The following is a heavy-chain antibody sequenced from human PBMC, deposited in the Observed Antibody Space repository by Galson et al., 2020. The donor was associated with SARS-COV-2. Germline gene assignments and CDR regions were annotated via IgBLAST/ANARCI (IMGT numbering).Heavy chain of an antibody. Sequence: PGGSLRLSCAASGFTFSSYAMHWVRQAPGKGLEWVAVISYDGSNKYYADSVKGRFTISRDNSKNTLYLQMNSLRAEDTAVYYCARGGYSGYDLWYYFDYWGQGTLVTVSS. J-gene: IGHJ4*02. D-gene: IGHD5-12*01. V-gene: IGHV3-30-3*01. CDR2: ISYDGSNK. CDR1: GFTFSSYA. CDR3: ARGGYSGYDLWYYFDY.